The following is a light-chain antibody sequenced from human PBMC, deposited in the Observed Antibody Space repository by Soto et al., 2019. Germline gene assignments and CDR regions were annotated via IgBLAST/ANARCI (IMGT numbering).Light chain of an antibody. J-gene: IGLJ3*02. CDR1: SSDVGGYNY. CDR2: EVN. V-gene: IGLV2-8*01. Sequence: QSALTQPPSASGSPGQSVTLSCTGTSSDVGGYNYISWYQQHPGKAPKLVIYEVNKRPSGVPDRFSGSKSGNTASLTVSGLQAEDEADYYCSAYAGINNMVFGGGTKVTVL. CDR3: SAYAGINNMV.